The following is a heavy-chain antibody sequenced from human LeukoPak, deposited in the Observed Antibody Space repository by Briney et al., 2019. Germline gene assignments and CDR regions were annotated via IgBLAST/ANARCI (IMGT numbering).Heavy chain of an antibody. CDR1: GFTVSSKY. Sequence: GGSLRLSCAASGFTVSSKYMSWVRQAPGKGLEWVAYIQYDGSNAQYADSVKGRFSISRDSSKNILYLQMNSLRAEDTAVYYCARDYRVTMVRGVIVYYYYMDVWGKGTTVTVSS. D-gene: IGHD3-10*01. J-gene: IGHJ6*03. CDR2: IQYDGSNA. V-gene: IGHV3-30*02. CDR3: ARDYRVTMVRGVIVYYYYMDV.